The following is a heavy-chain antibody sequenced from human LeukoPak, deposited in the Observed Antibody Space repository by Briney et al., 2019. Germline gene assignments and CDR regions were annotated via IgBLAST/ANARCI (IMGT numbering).Heavy chain of an antibody. CDR1: GYSFSTYW. CDR2: IYPGDSDT. J-gene: IGHJ4*02. Sequence: AGESPKISCKASGYSFSTYWIGWVRQMPGKGLEWMGIIYPGDSDTRYSPSFEGQVTISADKSISTAYLQWSSLTASDTAIYYCARRWYDSSGYSRHFDYWGQGTQVTVPS. D-gene: IGHD3-22*01. V-gene: IGHV5-51*01. CDR3: ARRWYDSSGYSRHFDY.